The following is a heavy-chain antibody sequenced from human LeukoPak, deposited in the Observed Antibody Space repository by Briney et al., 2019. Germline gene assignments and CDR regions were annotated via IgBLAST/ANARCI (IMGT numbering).Heavy chain of an antibody. Sequence: GASVKVSCKASGYTFTSYYMHWVRQAPGQGLEWMGIINPSGGSTRYAQKFQGRVTMTRDTSTSTVYMELSSLRSEDTAVYYCARALEGDYYYYYYGMDVWGQGTTVTVSS. J-gene: IGHJ6*02. V-gene: IGHV1-46*01. CDR2: INPSGGST. D-gene: IGHD2-21*02. CDR1: GYTFTSYY. CDR3: ARALEGDYYYYYYGMDV.